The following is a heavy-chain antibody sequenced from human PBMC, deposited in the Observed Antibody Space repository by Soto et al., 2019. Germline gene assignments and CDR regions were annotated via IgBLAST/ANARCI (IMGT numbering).Heavy chain of an antibody. J-gene: IGHJ5*02. CDR2: IYYSRST. CDR1: GGSISSGGYY. D-gene: IGHD2-21*02. CDR3: ARGSGGNSGWFDP. V-gene: IGHV4-31*03. Sequence: LPLTCTVSGGSISSGGYYWSWIRTHPGKGLEWIGYIYYSRSTYYNPSLKSRVTISVDTSKNQFSLKLSSVTAAGTAVYYCARGSGGNSGWFDPWGQGTLVTVSS.